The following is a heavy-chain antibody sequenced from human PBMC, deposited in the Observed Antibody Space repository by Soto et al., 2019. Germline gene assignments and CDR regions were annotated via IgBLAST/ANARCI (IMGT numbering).Heavy chain of an antibody. CDR1: GFIFSDYA. V-gene: IGHV3-23*01. D-gene: IGHD2-15*01. J-gene: IGHJ3*02. CDR2: MGGANGDT. CDR3: AKDGVDHNSVWDPFDI. Sequence: PGGSLRLSCAASGFIFSDYAMSWVRHAPGKGLEWVAGMGGANGDTYYAESVRGRFAISRDNSKSTLFLQLNSLRAEDTAVYFCAKDGVDHNSVWDPFDIWGQGTLVTVSS.